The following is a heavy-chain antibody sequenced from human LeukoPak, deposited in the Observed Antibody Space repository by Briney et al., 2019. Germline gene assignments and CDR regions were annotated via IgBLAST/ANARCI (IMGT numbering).Heavy chain of an antibody. CDR1: GYTFTSYD. CDR2: MNPDTANT. Sequence: GASVKVSCKASGYTFTSYDINWVRQATGQGLEWMGWMNPDTANTGQAQKFQGRITMTRNTSTSTAYMELSSLISEDTAVYYCARGFRSYGSGSLDYWGQGTLVTVSS. CDR3: ARGFRSYGSGSLDY. D-gene: IGHD3-10*01. V-gene: IGHV1-8*02. J-gene: IGHJ4*02.